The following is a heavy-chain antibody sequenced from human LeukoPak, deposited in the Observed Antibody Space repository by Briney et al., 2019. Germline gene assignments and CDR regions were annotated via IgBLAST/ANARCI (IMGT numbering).Heavy chain of an antibody. J-gene: IGHJ4*02. D-gene: IGHD5-18*01. CDR1: GFSLSTSGVG. CDR3: AHTEDTAIAFDY. Sequence: SGPTLVNPTQPLTLTCTFSGFSLSTSGVGVGWIRQPPVKALEWLALIYWDDDKRYSPSLKSRLTITKDTSKNQVVLTMTNMDPVDTATYYCAHTEDTAIAFDYWGQGTLVTVSS. CDR2: IYWDDDK. V-gene: IGHV2-5*02.